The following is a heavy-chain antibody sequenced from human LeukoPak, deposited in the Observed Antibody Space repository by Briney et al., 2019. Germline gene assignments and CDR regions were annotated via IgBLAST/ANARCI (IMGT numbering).Heavy chain of an antibody. J-gene: IGHJ4*02. CDR1: GYTFTGYY. Sequence: ASVKVSCKASGYTFTGYYMHWVRQAPGQGLEWMGRINPNSGGTNYAQKFQGRVTMTRDTSISTAYMELSRLRSDDTTVYYCARGQQQLVRIGYWGQGTLVTVSS. V-gene: IGHV1-2*06. CDR3: ARGQQQLVRIGY. D-gene: IGHD6-13*01. CDR2: INPNSGGT.